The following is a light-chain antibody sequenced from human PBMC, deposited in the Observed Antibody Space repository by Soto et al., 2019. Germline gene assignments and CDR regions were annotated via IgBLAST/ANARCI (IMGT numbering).Light chain of an antibody. V-gene: IGLV1-40*01. J-gene: IGLJ1*01. CDR2: GNN. Sequence: QSVLTQPPSVSGAPGQRVTISCTGSSSNIGAGYDVHWYQQLPGTAPKLLIYGNNYRPSGVPDRFSGSKSGTSASLAVTGLQAEDDADYYCQSYATGLSVLYVFGTGTKLTVL. CDR3: QSYATGLSVLYV. CDR1: SSNIGAGYD.